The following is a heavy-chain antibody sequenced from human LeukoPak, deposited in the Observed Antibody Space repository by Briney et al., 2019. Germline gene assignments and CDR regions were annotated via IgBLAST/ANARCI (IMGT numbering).Heavy chain of an antibody. CDR2: IYTSGST. Sequence: SQTLSLTCTVSGGSISSGSYYWSWIRQPAGKGLEWIGRIYTSGSTNYNPSLKSRVTISVDTSKNQFSLKLSSVTAADTAVYYCARDLGTSCYKGSDWFDPWGQGTLVTVSS. D-gene: IGHD2-2*02. J-gene: IGHJ5*02. V-gene: IGHV4-61*02. CDR1: GGSISSGSYY. CDR3: ARDLGTSCYKGSDWFDP.